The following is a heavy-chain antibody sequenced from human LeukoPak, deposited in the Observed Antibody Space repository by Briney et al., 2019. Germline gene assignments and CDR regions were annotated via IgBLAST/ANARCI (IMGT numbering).Heavy chain of an antibody. Sequence: SSVKVSCKASGGTFSSYAISWVRQAPGQGLGWMGRIIPIFGTANYAQKFQGRVTITTDESTSTAYMELSSLRSEDTAVYYCARVSYYDSSGKFDYWGQGTLVTVSS. CDR1: GGTFSSYA. CDR2: IIPIFGTA. V-gene: IGHV1-69*05. CDR3: ARVSYYDSSGKFDY. J-gene: IGHJ4*02. D-gene: IGHD3-22*01.